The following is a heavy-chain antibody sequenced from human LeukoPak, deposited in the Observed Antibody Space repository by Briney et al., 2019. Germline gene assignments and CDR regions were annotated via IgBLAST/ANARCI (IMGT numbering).Heavy chain of an antibody. CDR1: GGSISSYY. CDR3: ARVSAYDFWDMDV. D-gene: IGHD3-3*01. CDR2: IYYSGST. V-gene: IGHV4-59*01. J-gene: IGHJ6*03. Sequence: SETRSLTCTVSGGSISSYYWSWIRQPPGKGLEWIGYIYYSGSTNYNPSLKSRVTISVDTSKNQFSLKLSSVTAADTAVYYCARVSAYDFWDMDVWGKGTTVTVSS.